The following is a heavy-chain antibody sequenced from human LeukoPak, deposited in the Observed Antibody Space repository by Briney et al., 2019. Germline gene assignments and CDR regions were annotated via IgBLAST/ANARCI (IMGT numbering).Heavy chain of an antibody. CDR2: ISAYNGNT. D-gene: IGHD5-18*01. J-gene: IGHJ6*02. V-gene: IGHV1-18*01. CDR1: GYTFTSYG. CDR3: ATDVLSRGYSYGPGGYYYGMDV. Sequence: ASVKVSCKASGYTFTSYGISWVRQAPGQGLEWMGWISAYNGNTNYAQKLQGRVTMTTDTSTSTAYMELSSLRSEDTAVYYCATDVLSRGYSYGPGGYYYGMDVWGQGTTVTVSS.